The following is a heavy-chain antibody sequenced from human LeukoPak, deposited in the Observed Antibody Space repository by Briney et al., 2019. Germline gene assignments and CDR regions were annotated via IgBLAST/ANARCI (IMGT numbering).Heavy chain of an antibody. V-gene: IGHV3-20*04. J-gene: IGHJ4*02. D-gene: IGHD3-3*01. CDR3: ARGGSITIFGVDHEYYFDY. CDR1: GFTFDDNG. CDR2: INWNGGST. Sequence: GGSLRLSCAASGFTFDDNGMSWVRQAPGKGLEWVSGINWNGGSTGYADSVKGRFTISRDNAKNSLYLQMNSLRAEDTALYYCARGGSITIFGVDHEYYFDYWGQGTLVTVSS.